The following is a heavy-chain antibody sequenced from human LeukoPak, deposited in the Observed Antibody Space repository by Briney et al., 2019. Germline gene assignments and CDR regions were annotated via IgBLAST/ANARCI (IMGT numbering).Heavy chain of an antibody. D-gene: IGHD5/OR15-5a*01. CDR1: GFTFSSYS. J-gene: IGHJ3*02. Sequence: GSLRLSCAASGFTFSSYSMNWVRQAPGKGLEWVSSISSSSSYIYYADSVKGRFTISRDNAKNSLYLQMNSLRAEDTAVYYCAKDFAAGLLRLDAFDIWGQGTMVTVSS. CDR3: AKDFAAGLLRLDAFDI. V-gene: IGHV3-21*04. CDR2: ISSSSSYI.